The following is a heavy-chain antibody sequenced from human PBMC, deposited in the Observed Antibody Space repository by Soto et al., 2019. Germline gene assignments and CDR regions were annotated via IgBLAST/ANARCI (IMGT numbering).Heavy chain of an antibody. J-gene: IGHJ4*02. Sequence: EVRLLESGGGLVQPGGSLRLSCAASGFTFNTYAMSWVRQAPGKGLEWVAGISSTAGTIYYADPVKGRFTISRDNSKNTLYLQMDSLRAEDTAVYYCANWGKSGSDFWGQGTLVTVSS. V-gene: IGHV3-23*01. CDR1: GFTFNTYA. D-gene: IGHD3-16*01. CDR2: ISSTAGTI. CDR3: ANWGKSGSDF.